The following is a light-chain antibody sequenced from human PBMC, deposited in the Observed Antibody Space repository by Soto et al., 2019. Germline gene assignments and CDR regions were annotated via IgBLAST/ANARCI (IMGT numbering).Light chain of an antibody. CDR2: LEGSGSY. Sequence: QPVLTQSSSASASLGSSVKLTCTLSSGHSSYIIAWHQQQPGKAPRYLMKLEGSGSYNKGSGVPDCFSGSSSGADRYLTISNLQFEDEADYYCETWDSNTVVFGGGTKVTVL. CDR1: SGHSSYI. CDR3: ETWDSNTVV. J-gene: IGLJ2*01. V-gene: IGLV4-60*02.